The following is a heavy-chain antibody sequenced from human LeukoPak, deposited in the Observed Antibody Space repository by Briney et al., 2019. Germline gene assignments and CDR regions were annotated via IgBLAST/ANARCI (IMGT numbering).Heavy chain of an antibody. D-gene: IGHD3-10*01. Sequence: SETLSLTCTFSGGSISSYYWSWIRQPPGKGLEWIGYIYYSGSTNYNPSLKSRVTISVDTSKNQFSLKLSSVTAADTAVYYCARHYYASGSYLFDYWGQGTLVTVSS. J-gene: IGHJ4*02. CDR3: ARHYYASGSYLFDY. CDR1: GGSISSYY. CDR2: IYYSGST. V-gene: IGHV4-59*08.